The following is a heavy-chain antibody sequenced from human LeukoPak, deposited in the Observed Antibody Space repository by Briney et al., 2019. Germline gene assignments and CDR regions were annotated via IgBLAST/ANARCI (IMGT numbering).Heavy chain of an antibody. CDR2: ISYDGSNK. CDR3: AKDLHYYVAMDV. D-gene: IGHD3-10*02. J-gene: IGHJ6*02. V-gene: IGHV3-30*18. CDR1: GFSFSNYG. Sequence: PGRSLRLSCAASGFSFSNYGMHWFRQAPGKGLEWVAVISYDGSNKYYPDSVKGRFTISRDNSKSTLFPQMNSLRAEDTALYYCAKDLHYYVAMDVWGQGTAVTVSS.